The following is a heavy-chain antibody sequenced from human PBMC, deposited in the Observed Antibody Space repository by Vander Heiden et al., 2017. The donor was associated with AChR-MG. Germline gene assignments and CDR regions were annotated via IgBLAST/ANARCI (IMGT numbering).Heavy chain of an antibody. D-gene: IGHD1-26*01. CDR1: GGSISSSNW. Sequence: VQLQESGPGLVKPSGTLALTCAVPGGSISSSNWWSWVRQPPGKGLEWIGEIYHSGSTNYNPSLKSRVTISVDKSKNQFSLKLSSVTAADTAVYYCARDGKNSGSSTAFDIWGQGTMVTVSS. CDR2: IYHSGST. V-gene: IGHV4-4*02. J-gene: IGHJ3*02. CDR3: ARDGKNSGSSTAFDI.